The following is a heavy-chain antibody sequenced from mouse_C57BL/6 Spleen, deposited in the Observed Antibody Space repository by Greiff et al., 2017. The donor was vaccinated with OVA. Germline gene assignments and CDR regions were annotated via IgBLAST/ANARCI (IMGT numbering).Heavy chain of an antibody. V-gene: IGHV3-1*01. D-gene: IGHD1-1*02. CDR2: ISYSGST. CDR3: ARGGSPWYFDV. CDR1: GYSITSGYD. Sequence: VQLQQSGPGMVKPSQSLSLTCTVTGYSITSGYDWHWIRHFPGNKLEWMGYISYSGSTNYNPSLKSRISITHDTSKNHFFLKLNSVTTEDTATYYCARGGSPWYFDVWGTGTTVTVSS. J-gene: IGHJ1*03.